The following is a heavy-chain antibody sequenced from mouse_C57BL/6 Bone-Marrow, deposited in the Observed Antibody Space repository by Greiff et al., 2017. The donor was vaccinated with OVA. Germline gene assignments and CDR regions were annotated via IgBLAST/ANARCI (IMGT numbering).Heavy chain of an antibody. Sequence: VQLQQSGAELVRPGASVKLSCTASGFNIKDDYMHWVKQRPEQGLEWIGWIDPENGDTEYASKFQGKATITADTSSNTAYLQLSSLTSEDTAVYYCTTAGYLEVWGTGTTVTVSS. V-gene: IGHV14-4*01. CDR2: IDPENGDT. J-gene: IGHJ1*03. CDR3: TTAGYLEV. CDR1: GFNIKDDY.